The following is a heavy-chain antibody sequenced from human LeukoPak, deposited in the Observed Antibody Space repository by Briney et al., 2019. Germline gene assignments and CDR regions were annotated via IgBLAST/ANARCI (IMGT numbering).Heavy chain of an antibody. D-gene: IGHD3-22*01. V-gene: IGHV1-2*02. CDR1: GYTFTGYY. Sequence: GASVKVSCKASGYTFTGYYMHWVRQAPGQGLEWMGWINPNSGGTNYAQKFQGRVTMTSDTSISTAYMELSRLRSDDTAVYYCARLGYYDSSGYSPLDYWGQGTLVTVSS. CDR3: ARLGYYDSSGYSPLDY. J-gene: IGHJ4*02. CDR2: INPNSGGT.